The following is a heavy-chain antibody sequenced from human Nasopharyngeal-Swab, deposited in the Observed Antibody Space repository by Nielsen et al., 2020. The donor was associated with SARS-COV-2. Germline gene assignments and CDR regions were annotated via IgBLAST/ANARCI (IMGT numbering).Heavy chain of an antibody. CDR1: GGSVSSAGYY. V-gene: IGHV4-61*08. CDR2: IYHYGGT. D-gene: IGHD3-10*01. CDR3: ARDRGDLRKYNCDS. J-gene: IGHJ4*02. Sequence: SETLSLTCSVSGGSVSSAGYYCNWIRHPPGRALEWLGYIYHYGGTNYNPSLMGRVIMSVDTSKNQFSLRLTSVTTADTAVYYCARDRGDLRKYNCDSWGQGTLVTVSS.